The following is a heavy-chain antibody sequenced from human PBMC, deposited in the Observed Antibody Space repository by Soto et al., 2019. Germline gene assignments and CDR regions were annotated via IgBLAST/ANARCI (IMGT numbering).Heavy chain of an antibody. J-gene: IGHJ6*02. V-gene: IGHV4-59*08. CDR2: VYYTGDT. CDR1: SGPDRSHN. Sequence: QVQLQQSGPRLVKPSETLSLTCTVSSGPDRSHNWGWIRQPPGRGLEWLGYVYYTGDTVYNPSLRGRVTISADTSTNDISLTLNSVTAADTAVYYCVRQGIDYLHGLVDVWGQGTTVSVSS. CDR3: VRQGIDYLHGLVDV. D-gene: IGHD4-17*01.